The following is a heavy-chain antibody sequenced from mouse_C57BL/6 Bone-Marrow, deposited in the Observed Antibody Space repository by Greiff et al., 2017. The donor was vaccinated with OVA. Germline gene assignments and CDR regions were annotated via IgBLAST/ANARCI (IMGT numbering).Heavy chain of an antibody. CDR3: ARAYYGSSPFAY. Sequence: VQGVESGGGLVQPGGSLKLSCAASGFTFSDYYMYWVRQTPEKRLEWVAYISNGGGSTYYPDTVKGRFTISRDNAKNTLYLQMSRLKSEDTAMYYCARAYYGSSPFAYWGQGTLVTVSA. CDR1: GFTFSDYY. V-gene: IGHV5-12*01. CDR2: ISNGGGST. D-gene: IGHD1-1*01. J-gene: IGHJ3*01.